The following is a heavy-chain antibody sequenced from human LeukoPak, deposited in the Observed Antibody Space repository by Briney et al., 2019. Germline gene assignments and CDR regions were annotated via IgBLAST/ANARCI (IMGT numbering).Heavy chain of an antibody. CDR1: GYTFTSYY. V-gene: IGHV1-46*01. J-gene: IGHJ6*03. CDR2: INPSGGST. D-gene: IGHD3-3*01. CDR3: ARAWSRRDYYYYMDV. Sequence: ASVKVSCKASGYTFTSYYMHWVRQAPGQGLEWLGIINPSGGSTSYAQKFQGRVTMTRDMSTSTVYMELSSLRSDDTAVYYCARAWSRRDYYYYMDVWGKGTTVTVSS.